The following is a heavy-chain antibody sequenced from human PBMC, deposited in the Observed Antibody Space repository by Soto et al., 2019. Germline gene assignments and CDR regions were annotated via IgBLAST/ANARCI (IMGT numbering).Heavy chain of an antibody. J-gene: IGHJ4*02. CDR2: MNPNSGNT. Sequence: QVQLVQSGAEVKKPGASVKVSCKASGYTFTSYDINWVRQATGQGLEWMGCMNPNSGNTGYAQKFQGRVNMTGKASLSTAYMELSSLRSEDTAVYYCARGPTWAGNVDYWGQGTRVTVSS. CDR3: ARGPTWAGNVDY. V-gene: IGHV1-8*01. D-gene: IGHD1-1*01. CDR1: GYTFTSYD.